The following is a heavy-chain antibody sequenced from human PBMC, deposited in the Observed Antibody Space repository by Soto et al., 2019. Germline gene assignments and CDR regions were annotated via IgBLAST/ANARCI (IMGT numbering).Heavy chain of an antibody. V-gene: IGHV3-23*01. CDR2: ISGSGGST. Sequence: EVQLLESGGGLVQPGGSLRLSCAASGFTFSSYAMSWVRQAPGKGLEWVSAISGSGGSTYYADSVKGRFTISRDNSKNTLYLQMNSLRAEDTAVYYCALPPEDYGGSDIWGQGTMVTVSS. CDR1: GFTFSSYA. CDR3: ALPPEDYGGSDI. J-gene: IGHJ3*02. D-gene: IGHD4-17*01.